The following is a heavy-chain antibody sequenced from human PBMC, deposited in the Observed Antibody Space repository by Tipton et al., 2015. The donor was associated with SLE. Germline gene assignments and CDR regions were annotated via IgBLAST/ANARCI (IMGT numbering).Heavy chain of an antibody. Sequence: QLVQSGGGVVQPGGSLRLSCAASGFTFSSYGMHWVRQAPGKGLEWVAFIRYDGSNKYYADSVKGRFTISRDNAKNSLYLQMNSLRAEDTAVYYCARDYDFWSGADVWGQGTTVTVSS. CDR1: GFTFSSYG. CDR2: IRYDGSNK. D-gene: IGHD3-3*01. V-gene: IGHV3-30*02. J-gene: IGHJ6*02. CDR3: ARDYDFWSGADV.